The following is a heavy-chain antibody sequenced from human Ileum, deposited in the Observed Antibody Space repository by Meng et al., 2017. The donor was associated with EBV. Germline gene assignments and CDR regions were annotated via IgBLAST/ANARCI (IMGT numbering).Heavy chain of an antibody. CDR2: IYHSGIT. D-gene: IGHD5-24*01. Sequence: GQGLVMPSGTLSLHCASSGGSISSSNWWSWVRQPQGKGLEWIGKIYHSGITIYNPSLKSRVTMSVDNSKNQFSLRLSPVTAADTAVYYCARDRGGYNVIDYWGQGTLVTVSS. J-gene: IGHJ4*02. CDR1: GGSISSSNW. V-gene: IGHV4-4*02. CDR3: ARDRGGYNVIDY.